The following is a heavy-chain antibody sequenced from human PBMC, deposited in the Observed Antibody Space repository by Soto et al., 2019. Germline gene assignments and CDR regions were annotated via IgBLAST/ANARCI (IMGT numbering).Heavy chain of an antibody. D-gene: IGHD3-10*01. J-gene: IGHJ4*02. CDR3: ARVRNYYGSGRGYFDY. CDR1: GGSFSGYY. Sequence: SETLSLTCAVYGGSFSGYYWSWIRQPPGKGLEWIGEINHSGSTNYNPSLKSRVTISVDTSKNQFSLKLSSVTAADTAVYYCARVRNYYGSGRGYFDYWGQGTLVTVSS. V-gene: IGHV4-34*01. CDR2: INHSGST.